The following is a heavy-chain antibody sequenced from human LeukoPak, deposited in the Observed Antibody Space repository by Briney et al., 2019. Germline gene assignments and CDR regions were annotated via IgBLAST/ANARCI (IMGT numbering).Heavy chain of an antibody. CDR1: GFTFSSYA. D-gene: IGHD6-13*01. CDR3: ARIGYSSSSLDY. J-gene: IGHJ4*02. V-gene: IGHV3-30*04. Sequence: PGRSLRLSCAASGFTFSSYAMHWVRQAPGKGLEWVAVISYDGSNKYYADSVKGRFTISRDNSKNALYLQMNSLRAEDTAVYYCARIGYSSSSLDYWGQGTLVTVSS. CDR2: ISYDGSNK.